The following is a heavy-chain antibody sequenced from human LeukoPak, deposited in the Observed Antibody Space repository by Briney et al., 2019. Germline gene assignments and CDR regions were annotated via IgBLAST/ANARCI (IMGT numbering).Heavy chain of an antibody. J-gene: IGHJ4*02. Sequence: PGGFLRLSCAASGFTFSTXXXXXXRQAPXXXXEWVAVISYDGSNXXXXXSXXDRXXXXXDNSKNTLYLQMNSLTTEDTAVYYCATMVRGVADWGQGTLVTVSS. V-gene: IGHV3-30*03. CDR1: GFTFSTXX. CDR3: ATMVRGVAD. D-gene: IGHD3-10*01. CDR2: ISYDGSNX.